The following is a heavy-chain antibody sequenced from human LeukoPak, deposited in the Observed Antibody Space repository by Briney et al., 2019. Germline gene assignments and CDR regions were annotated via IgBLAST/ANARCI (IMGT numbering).Heavy chain of an antibody. D-gene: IGHD3-10*01. CDR2: ISGSGGST. J-gene: IGHJ6*02. V-gene: IGHV3-23*01. Sequence: PGGSLRLSCAASGFTFSSYAMSWVRQAPGKGRELVSAISGSGGSTYYADSVKGRFTISRDNSKNTLYLQVNSLRAEDTAVYYCARGLRGDYYCARDVWGQGTTVTVSS. CDR3: ARGLRGDYYCARDV. CDR1: GFTFSSYA.